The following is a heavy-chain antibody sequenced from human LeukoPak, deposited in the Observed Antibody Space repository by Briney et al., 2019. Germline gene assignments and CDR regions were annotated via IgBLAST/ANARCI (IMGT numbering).Heavy chain of an antibody. CDR2: IYYSGST. V-gene: IGHV4-59*01. J-gene: IGHJ4*02. Sequence: PSETLSLTCTVSGGSISSYYWSWIRQPPGKGLEWIGYIYYSGSTNYNPSLKSRVTISVDTSKNQFSLKLSSVTAADTAVYYCARGLGISDSSGYYYSYYFDYWGQGTLVTVSS. CDR1: GGSISSYY. CDR3: ARGLGISDSSGYYYSYYFDY. D-gene: IGHD3-22*01.